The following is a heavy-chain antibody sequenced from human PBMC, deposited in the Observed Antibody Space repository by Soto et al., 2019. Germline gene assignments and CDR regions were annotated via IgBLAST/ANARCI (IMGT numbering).Heavy chain of an antibody. D-gene: IGHD4-17*01. CDR1: GFTFSSYG. CDR2: ISYDGSNK. V-gene: IGHV3-30*18. CDR3: AKEGRTVTTDLWYFDY. Sequence: GGSLRLSCAASGFTFSSYGMHWVRQAPGKGLEWVAVISYDGSNKYYADSVKGRFTISRDNSKNTLYLQMNSLRAEDTAVYYCAKEGRTVTTDLWYFDYWGQGTLVTVSS. J-gene: IGHJ4*02.